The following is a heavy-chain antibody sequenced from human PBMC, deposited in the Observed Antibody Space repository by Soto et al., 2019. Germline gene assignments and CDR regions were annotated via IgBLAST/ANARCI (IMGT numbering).Heavy chain of an antibody. CDR2: INPKSGVT. CDR3: AKGGPFYEILTGGSFEI. V-gene: IGHV1-2*04. Sequence: ASVKVSCKASGYTFSDYYIHWVRQAPGQGLEWIGWINPKSGVTDYAQKFQDWVTMTRDTSISTAYMDLSRLRSDDTAVYYCAKGGPFYEILTGGSFEIWGQGTVVTVSS. J-gene: IGHJ3*02. D-gene: IGHD3-9*01. CDR1: GYTFSDYY.